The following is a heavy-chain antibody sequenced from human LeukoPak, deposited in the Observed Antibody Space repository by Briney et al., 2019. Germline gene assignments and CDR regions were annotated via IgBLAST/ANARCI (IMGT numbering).Heavy chain of an antibody. Sequence: GGSLRLSCAASGFTFSDYYMSWIRQAPGKGLEWVSYISSSGSTIYYADSVKGRFTISRDNAKNSLYLQMNSLRAEDTAVYYCAREVGDYDFWSGYRYYYYGMDVWGQGTTVTVSS. CDR1: GFTFSDYY. CDR2: ISSSGSTI. D-gene: IGHD3-3*01. V-gene: IGHV3-11*01. J-gene: IGHJ6*02. CDR3: AREVGDYDFWSGYRYYYYGMDV.